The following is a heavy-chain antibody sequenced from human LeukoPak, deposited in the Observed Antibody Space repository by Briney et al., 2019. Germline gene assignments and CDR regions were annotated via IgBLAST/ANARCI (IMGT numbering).Heavy chain of an antibody. CDR2: IRYDGSNK. J-gene: IGHJ3*02. Sequence: GGSLRLSCAASGFTFSSYGMHWVRQAPGKGLEWVAFIRYDGSNKYYADSVKGRFTISRDNSKNTLYLQMNSLRAEDTAVYYCAREKGDAFDIWGQGTMVTVSS. CDR3: AREKGDAFDI. CDR1: GFTFSSYG. V-gene: IGHV3-30*02.